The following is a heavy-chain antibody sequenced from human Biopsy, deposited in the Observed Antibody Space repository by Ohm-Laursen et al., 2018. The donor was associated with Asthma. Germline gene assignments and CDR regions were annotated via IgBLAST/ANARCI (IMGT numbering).Heavy chain of an antibody. J-gene: IGHJ5*02. CDR2: IYYSGST. D-gene: IGHD3-3*01. CDR3: ARGIGLSGYDFWSGYSATPNWFDP. V-gene: IGHV4-31*03. CDR1: YGSITSGSYY. Sequence: TLSLTCTVSYGSITSGSYYWTWIRQHPGKGLEWIGFIYYSGSTYYNPSLKSRVSISIDTSKNQFSLKLSSVTAADTAVYYCARGIGLSGYDFWSGYSATPNWFDPWGQGTLVTVSS.